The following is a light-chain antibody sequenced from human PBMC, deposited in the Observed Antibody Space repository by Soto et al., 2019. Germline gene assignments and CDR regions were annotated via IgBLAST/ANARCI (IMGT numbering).Light chain of an antibody. V-gene: IGKV3-20*01. CDR2: GAS. J-gene: IGKJ3*01. CDR3: QHYDSSPVT. Sequence: EIVLTQSPGTLSLSPGERATLSCRASQSVSSSYLAWYQQKPGQAPRLLIYGASRRATGIPDRFSGSGSGTDFTFTISRLETEAFALYYCQHYDSSPVTFGPGTKVDIK. CDR1: QSVSSSY.